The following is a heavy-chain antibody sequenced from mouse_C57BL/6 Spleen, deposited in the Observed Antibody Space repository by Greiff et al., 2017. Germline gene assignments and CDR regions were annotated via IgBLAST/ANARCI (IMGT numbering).Heavy chain of an antibody. CDR1: GYTFTDYY. J-gene: IGHJ2*01. Sequence: QVQLQQSGPELVKPGASVKISCKASGYTFTDYYINWVKQRPGQGLEWIGWIFPGSGSTYYNEKFKGKATLTVDKSSSTAYMLLSSLTSEDSAVYFCARWITTVVATEYFDYWGQGTTLTVSS. D-gene: IGHD1-1*01. CDR2: IFPGSGST. CDR3: ARWITTVVATEYFDY. V-gene: IGHV1-75*01.